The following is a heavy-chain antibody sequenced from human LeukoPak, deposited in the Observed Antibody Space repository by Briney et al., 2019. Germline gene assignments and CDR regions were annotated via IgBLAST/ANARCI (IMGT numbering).Heavy chain of an antibody. Sequence: ASVKVSCKASGYTFTSYYMHWVRQAPGQGLEWMGIINPSGGSTSYAQKFQGRVTMTRDMSTSTVYMELSSLRSEDTAVYYCARDLGIAARSYWYFDLWGRGTLVTVSS. CDR2: INPSGGST. J-gene: IGHJ2*01. CDR3: ARDLGIAARSYWYFDL. V-gene: IGHV1-46*03. CDR1: GYTFTSYY. D-gene: IGHD6-13*01.